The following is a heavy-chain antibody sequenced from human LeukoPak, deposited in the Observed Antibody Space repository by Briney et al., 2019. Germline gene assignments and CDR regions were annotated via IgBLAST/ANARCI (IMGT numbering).Heavy chain of an antibody. CDR2: ISAYNGNT. D-gene: IGHD3-10*01. Sequence: ASVKVSCKASGYTFTSYGISWVRQAPGQGLEWMGWISAYNGNTNYAQKPQGRVTMTTDTSTSTAYMELRSLRSDDTAVYYCARTIWFGESPDGNPRFDPWGQGTLVTVSS. CDR1: GYTFTSYG. CDR3: ARTIWFGESPDGNPRFDP. V-gene: IGHV1-18*01. J-gene: IGHJ5*02.